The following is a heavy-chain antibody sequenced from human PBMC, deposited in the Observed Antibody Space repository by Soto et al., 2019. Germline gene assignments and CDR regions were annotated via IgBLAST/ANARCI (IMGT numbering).Heavy chain of an antibody. J-gene: IGHJ4*02. D-gene: IGHD6-19*01. Sequence: QVQLVESGGALVKTRGSLRLSCVASGFSFSDYYISWVRQAPGKGLEWISYISGSSSNIYYADSVKGRFTISRDNAENSVFLQMNNLRAEDTARYYCAKMTSTGWYDPVSHWGQGTLVTVSS. V-gene: IGHV3-11*01. CDR1: GFSFSDYY. CDR3: AKMTSTGWYDPVSH. CDR2: ISGSSSNI.